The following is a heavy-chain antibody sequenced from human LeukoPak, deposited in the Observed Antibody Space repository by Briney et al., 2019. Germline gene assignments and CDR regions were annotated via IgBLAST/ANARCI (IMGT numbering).Heavy chain of an antibody. CDR1: GYTFTTYP. CDR2: INPDNGNT. V-gene: IGHV1-18*01. CDR3: ARVRTYSYGSGSYYWDYYFDY. D-gene: IGHD3-10*01. J-gene: IGHJ4*02. Sequence: ASVKVSCKAAGYTFTTYPITWARQAPGQGLEWMGWINPDNGNTIYAQKVQGRLTMTTDTSTTTAYMELRSLRSDDTAVYYCARVRTYSYGSGSYYWDYYFDYWGLGTLVTVSS.